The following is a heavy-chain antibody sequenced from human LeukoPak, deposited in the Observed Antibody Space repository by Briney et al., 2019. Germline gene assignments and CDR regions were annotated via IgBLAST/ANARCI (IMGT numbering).Heavy chain of an antibody. V-gene: IGHV3-23*01. CDR2: INPSGGDT. CDR3: AKAYNYGSGSYYSFFDN. CDR1: LFTFSSYA. Sequence: GGSLRLSCAASLFTFSSYAMTWVRQAPGKGLEWVSTINPSGGDTYYADSVRGRFTISRDNSKKTLYLQMDSLRAEDTAVYYCAKAYNYGSGSYYSFFDNWGQGTLVTVSS. D-gene: IGHD3-10*01. J-gene: IGHJ4*02.